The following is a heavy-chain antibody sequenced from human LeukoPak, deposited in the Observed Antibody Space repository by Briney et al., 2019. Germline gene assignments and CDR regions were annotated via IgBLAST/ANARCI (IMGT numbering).Heavy chain of an antibody. V-gene: IGHV3-15*01. CDR3: TTDFSHFDFSSGYYSY. J-gene: IGHJ4*02. CDR2: IQSNLGGGTT. D-gene: IGHD3-3*01. CDR1: GFSFTSAW. Sequence: GGSLRLSCAASGFSFTSAWMVWARQAPGKGLEWVGRIQSNLGGGTTDFAAPVKGRFTISRDDLARTVYLEMNNLKADDTGVYYCTTDFSHFDFSSGYYSYWGQGSLVTVSS.